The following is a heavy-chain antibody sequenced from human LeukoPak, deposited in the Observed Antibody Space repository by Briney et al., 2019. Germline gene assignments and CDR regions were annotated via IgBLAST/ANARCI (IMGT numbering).Heavy chain of an antibody. J-gene: IGHJ6*02. CDR3: AKDPIAVAGNNYYRMDV. D-gene: IGHD6-19*01. Sequence: GGSLRLSCAASGFTFKSYAMNWVRQAPGKGLEWVAVISYDGSNKYYADSVKGRFTISRDNSKNTLYLQMNSLRAEDTAVYYCAKDPIAVAGNNYYRMDVWGQGTTVTVSS. CDR2: ISYDGSNK. CDR1: GFTFKSYA. V-gene: IGHV3-30*18.